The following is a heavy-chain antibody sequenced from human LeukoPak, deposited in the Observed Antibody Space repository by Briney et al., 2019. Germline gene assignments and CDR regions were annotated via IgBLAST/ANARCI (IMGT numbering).Heavy chain of an antibody. V-gene: IGHV3-23*01. D-gene: IGHD3-9*01. Sequence: GSLRLSCAASGFTFSSYAMSWVRQAPGKGLEWVSAISGSGGSTYYADSVKGRFTISRDNSKNTLYLQMNSLRAEDTAVYYCAKVTLRYFDWLGIFDYWGQGTLVTV. CDR2: ISGSGGST. CDR1: GFTFSSYA. J-gene: IGHJ4*02. CDR3: AKVTLRYFDWLGIFDY.